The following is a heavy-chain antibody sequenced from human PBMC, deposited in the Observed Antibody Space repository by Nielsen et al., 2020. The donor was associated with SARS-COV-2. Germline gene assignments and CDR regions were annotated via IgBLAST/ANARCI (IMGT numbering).Heavy chain of an antibody. Sequence: GGSLRLSCAGSGFTFSDYYMSWIRQAPGKGLEWVAQMSGSSSYIHYADSVKGRYTISKDSAKNSLYLQMNSLRAEDTAVYYCARTGRNMVNYYGMDVWGQGTTVTVSS. V-gene: IGHV3-11*03. CDR3: ARTGRNMVNYYGMDV. CDR2: MSGSSSYI. J-gene: IGHJ6*02. D-gene: IGHD5-18*01. CDR1: GFTFSDYY.